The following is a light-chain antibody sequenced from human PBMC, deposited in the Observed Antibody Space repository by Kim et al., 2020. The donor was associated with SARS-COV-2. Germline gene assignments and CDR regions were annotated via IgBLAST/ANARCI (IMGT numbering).Light chain of an antibody. CDR2: DAS. CDR3: QQRSNWLT. J-gene: IGKJ4*01. Sequence: IVLTQSPATLSLSPGERATLSCRASQSVNSYLAWYQQKPGQAPRLLIYDASNRATGIPARFSGSGSGTDFTLTISSLEPEDFAVYYCQQRSNWLTFGGGTKVEI. CDR1: QSVNSY. V-gene: IGKV3-11*01.